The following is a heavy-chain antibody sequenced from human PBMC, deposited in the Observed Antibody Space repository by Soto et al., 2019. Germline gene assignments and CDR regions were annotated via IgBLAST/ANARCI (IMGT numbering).Heavy chain of an antibody. Sequence: QITLKESGPTLVKPTQTLTLTCTFSGFSLSTGSVGVGWIRQPPGKALEWLGVIYWDDDKRYSPSVKSRVTFXKXXSKNQVVLTMTNMDPVDTATYYCAHTPSFGAQFDYWGQGTLVTVSS. V-gene: IGHV2-5*02. D-gene: IGHD3-10*01. J-gene: IGHJ4*02. CDR2: IYWDDDK. CDR3: AHTPSFGAQFDY. CDR1: GFSLSTGSVG.